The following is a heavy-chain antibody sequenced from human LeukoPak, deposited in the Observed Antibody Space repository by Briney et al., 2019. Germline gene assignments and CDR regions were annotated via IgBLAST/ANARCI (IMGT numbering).Heavy chain of an antibody. CDR2: IYYSGST. J-gene: IGHJ3*02. CDR1: VGSISSYY. Sequence: PSETLSLTRTVSVGSISSYYWSWIRQPPGNGLEWIGYIYYSGSTNYNPSLKSRVTISVDTSKNQFSLKLSSVTAADTAVYYCARSGYKYGADALDIWGQGTMVTVSS. D-gene: IGHD5-18*01. V-gene: IGHV4-59*01. CDR3: ARSGYKYGADALDI.